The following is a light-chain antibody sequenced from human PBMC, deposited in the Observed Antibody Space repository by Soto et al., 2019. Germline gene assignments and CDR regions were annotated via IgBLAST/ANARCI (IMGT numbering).Light chain of an antibody. CDR1: QSISSY. V-gene: IGKV1-27*01. J-gene: IGKJ5*01. CDR2: AAS. CDR3: QKYNSPPSIT. Sequence: DIQMTQSPSSLSASGGDRVTITCRASQSISSYLNWFQQKPGKAPKVLIYAASTLQSGVPSRFSGSGSGTDFTLTISSLQPEDVATYYCQKYNSPPSITFGQGTRLEN.